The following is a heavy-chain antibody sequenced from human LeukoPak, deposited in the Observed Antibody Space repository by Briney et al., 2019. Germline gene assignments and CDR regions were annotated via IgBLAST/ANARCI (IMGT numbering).Heavy chain of an antibody. J-gene: IGHJ5*02. Sequence: ASVKVSCKASGYTFASYSISWVRQVPGQGLEWMGWITGYNGNTNYAQKLQGRVTMTTDTSTSTTHMELRSLTYDDTAVYYCARVSHSQGNWFDPWGQGTLVTVSS. V-gene: IGHV1-18*01. CDR3: ARVSHSQGNWFDP. D-gene: IGHD2-15*01. CDR1: GYTFASYS. CDR2: ITGYNGNT.